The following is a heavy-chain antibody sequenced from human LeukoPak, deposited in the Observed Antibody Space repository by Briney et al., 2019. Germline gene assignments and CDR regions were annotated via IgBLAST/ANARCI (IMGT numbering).Heavy chain of an antibody. CDR1: GGSFSGYY. V-gene: IGHV4-34*01. CDR2: INHSGST. Sequence: SETLSLTCAVYGGSFSGYYWSWIRQPPGKGLEWIGEINHSGSTNYNPSLKSRVTISVDTSKNQFSLKLSSVTAADTAVYYCARILYQLLAWFDPWGQGTLVTVSS. CDR3: ARILYQLLAWFDP. J-gene: IGHJ5*02. D-gene: IGHD2-2*01.